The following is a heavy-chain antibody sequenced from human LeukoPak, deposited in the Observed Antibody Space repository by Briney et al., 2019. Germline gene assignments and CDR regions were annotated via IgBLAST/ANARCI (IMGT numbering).Heavy chain of an antibody. D-gene: IGHD3-22*01. J-gene: IGHJ4*02. Sequence: SETLSLTCTVSGGSISSYYWSWIRQPAGKGLEWIGRIYTSGSTNYNPSLKSRVTMSVDTSKNQFSLKLSSVTAADTAVYYCARDMDYYDSRGAGYYFDYWGQGTLVTVSS. CDR2: IYTSGST. V-gene: IGHV4-4*07. CDR1: GGSISSYY. CDR3: ARDMDYYDSRGAGYYFDY.